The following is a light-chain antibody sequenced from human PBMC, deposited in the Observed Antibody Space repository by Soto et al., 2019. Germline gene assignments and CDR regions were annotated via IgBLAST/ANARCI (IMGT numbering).Light chain of an antibody. CDR1: QSVSSSY. CDR2: GAS. CDR3: QQYGSPPYS. J-gene: IGKJ2*03. V-gene: IGKV3-20*01. Sequence: EIVLTQSPGPLSLSPGERATLSCRASQSVSSSYLAWYQQKRGQAPRLLINGASSRATGIPDRFSGSGSGTDFTFTISSLEPEDWAVYYCQQYGSPPYSFGQGTKLEIK.